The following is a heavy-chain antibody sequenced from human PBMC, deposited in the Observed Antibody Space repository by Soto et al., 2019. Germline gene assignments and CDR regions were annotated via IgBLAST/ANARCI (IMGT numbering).Heavy chain of an antibody. J-gene: IGHJ4*02. D-gene: IGHD6-19*01. Sequence: SETLSLTCDVSGASITTYYWSWIRQAPGKGLEWIGNVYHTGSTDYNSSLKSRVTISVDTSKNQFSLNMNSVTAADTAVYYCARRLFGSGWTLDSWGQGAMVTVYS. CDR3: ARRLFGSGWTLDS. CDR2: VYHTGST. CDR1: GASITTYY. V-gene: IGHV4-59*01.